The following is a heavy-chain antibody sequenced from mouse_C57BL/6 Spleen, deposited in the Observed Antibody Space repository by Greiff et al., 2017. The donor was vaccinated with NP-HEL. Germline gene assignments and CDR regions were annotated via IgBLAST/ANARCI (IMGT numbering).Heavy chain of an antibody. D-gene: IGHD2-4*01. CDR1: GYTFTGYW. Sequence: QVQLKESGAELMKPGASVKLSCKATGYTFTGYWIEWVKQRPGHGLEWIGEILPGSGSTNYNEKFKGKATFTADKSSNKAYMQLSSLTTEDSAIYYCARSPYDYAYYYAMDYWGQGTSVTVSS. V-gene: IGHV1-9*01. CDR3: ARSPYDYAYYYAMDY. CDR2: ILPGSGST. J-gene: IGHJ4*01.